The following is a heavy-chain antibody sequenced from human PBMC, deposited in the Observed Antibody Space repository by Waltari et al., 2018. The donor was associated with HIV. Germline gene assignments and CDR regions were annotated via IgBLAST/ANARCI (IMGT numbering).Heavy chain of an antibody. CDR2: INPDGNTI. D-gene: IGHD3-10*02. Sequence: EVQLVQSGGGLVQPGGSRRLSRAASGSSVSRYWMHWVRQIPGQGLVWVSRINPDGNTINYADSVRGRFTISRDYAKNTLYLQMNSLRDEDTAMYYCVKDMFGEYDYWGQGTLVTVSS. V-gene: IGHV3-74*01. CDR3: VKDMFGEYDY. CDR1: GSSVSRYW. J-gene: IGHJ4*02.